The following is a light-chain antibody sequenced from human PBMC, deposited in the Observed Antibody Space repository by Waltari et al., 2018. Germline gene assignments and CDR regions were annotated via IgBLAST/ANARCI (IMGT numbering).Light chain of an antibody. V-gene: IGLV3-25*03. CDR3: QSADNTGDYVV. J-gene: IGLJ3*02. CDR1: ALAKQF. CDR2: RDT. Sequence: SSELTQPPSVSVSPGQTATIACSADALAKQFVYWYQQKPGQAPVLVVFRDTERPSGIQERFAGSGSGTTVTLTISGVQAEDEADYYCQSADNTGDYVVFGGGTKLTVL.